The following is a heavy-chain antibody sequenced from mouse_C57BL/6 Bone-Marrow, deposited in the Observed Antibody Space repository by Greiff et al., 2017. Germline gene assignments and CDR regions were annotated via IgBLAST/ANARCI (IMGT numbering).Heavy chain of an antibody. Sequence: EVKLMESGGGLVQPKGSLKLSCAASGFSFNTYAMNWVRQAPGKGLEWVARIRSKSNNYATYYADSVKDRFTISRDDSESMLYLQMNNLKTEDTAMYYCVRQGDYDYSYAMDYWGQGTSVTVSS. D-gene: IGHD2-4*01. V-gene: IGHV10-1*01. CDR3: VRQGDYDYSYAMDY. CDR1: GFSFNTYA. CDR2: IRSKSNNYAT. J-gene: IGHJ4*01.